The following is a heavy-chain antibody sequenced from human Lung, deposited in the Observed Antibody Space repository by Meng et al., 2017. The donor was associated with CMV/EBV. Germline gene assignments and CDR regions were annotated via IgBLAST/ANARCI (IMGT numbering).Heavy chain of an antibody. CDR3: ARDRRYYGSGSYSQNWFDP. J-gene: IGHJ5*02. D-gene: IGHD3-10*01. V-gene: IGHV3-53*05. CDR1: VSSNY. Sequence: VSSNYMSWVRQAPGKGLEWVSVIYSGGSTYYADSVKGRFTISRDNSKNTLYLQMNSLRAEDTAVYYCARDRRYYGSGSYSQNWFDPWGQGTLVTVSS. CDR2: IYSGGST.